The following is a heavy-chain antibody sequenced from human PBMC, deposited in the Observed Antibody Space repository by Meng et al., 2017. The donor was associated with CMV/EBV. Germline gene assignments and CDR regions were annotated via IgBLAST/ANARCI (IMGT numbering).Heavy chain of an antibody. CDR1: GYTFTGYY. CDR3: ARVMGYCSSTSCRRRGNWFDP. J-gene: IGHJ5*02. Sequence: ASVKVSCKASGYTFTGYYMHWVRQAPGQGLEWMGWINPNSGGTNYAQKFQGRVTMTRDTSISTDYMELRRLRSDDTAVYYCARVMGYCSSTSCRRRGNWFDPWGQGTLVTVSS. CDR2: INPNSGGT. V-gene: IGHV1-2*02. D-gene: IGHD2-2*01.